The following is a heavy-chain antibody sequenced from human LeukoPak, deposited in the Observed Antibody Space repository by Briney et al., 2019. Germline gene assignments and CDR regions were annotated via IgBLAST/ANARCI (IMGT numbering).Heavy chain of an antibody. D-gene: IGHD2-21*01. CDR2: ISSSSSYI. Sequence: GRSLRLSCAASGFTFSSYSMNWVRQAPGKGLEWVSSISSSSSYIYYADSVKGRFTISRDNAKNSLYLQMNSLRAEDTAVYHCAKKSGDHFHFDFWGQGTLVTVSS. CDR3: AKKSGDHFHFDF. CDR1: GFTFSSYS. J-gene: IGHJ4*02. V-gene: IGHV3-21*04.